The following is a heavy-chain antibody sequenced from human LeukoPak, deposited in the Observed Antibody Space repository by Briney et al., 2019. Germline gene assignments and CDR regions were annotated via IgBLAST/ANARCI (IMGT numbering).Heavy chain of an antibody. CDR3: ASMPSTEIYYFYYMDV. V-gene: IGHV3-23*01. Sequence: GGSLRLSCADSRFTFSSYTMNWVRQAPGKGLEWVSGISANAVSTYYADSVKGRFTISRDNSKDTLYLHMDRLGTEDTAVYYCASMPSTEIYYFYYMDVWGKGTTVTVSS. D-gene: IGHD2-2*01. J-gene: IGHJ6*03. CDR1: RFTFSSYT. CDR2: ISANAVST.